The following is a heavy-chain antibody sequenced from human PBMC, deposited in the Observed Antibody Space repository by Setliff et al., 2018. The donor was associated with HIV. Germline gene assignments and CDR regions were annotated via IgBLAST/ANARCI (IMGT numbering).Heavy chain of an antibody. CDR1: GGTFSSYA. CDR2: IIPILGIA. V-gene: IGHV1-69*10. CDR3: ARHPRGGSYLSGDYYYYGMDV. J-gene: IGHJ6*02. D-gene: IGHD1-26*01. Sequence: ASVKVSCKASGGTFSSYAISWVRQAPGQGLEWMGGIIPILGIANYAQKFQGRVTITADKSTSTAYMELSSLRSEDTAVYHCARHPRGGSYLSGDYYYYGMDVWGQGTTVTVSS.